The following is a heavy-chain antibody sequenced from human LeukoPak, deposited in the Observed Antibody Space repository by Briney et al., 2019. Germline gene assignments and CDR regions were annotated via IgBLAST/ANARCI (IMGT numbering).Heavy chain of an antibody. V-gene: IGHV4-39*01. CDR1: GDSVNSDNHY. CDR3: ARAIRGYCSSTSCYGTFDP. D-gene: IGHD2-2*01. Sequence: SETLSLTCTVSGDSVNSDNHYWVWIRQPPGKGLEWIGSLHSSGSTYRHPSLKSRVTVSLDSAKNLFSLKLSFVTAADTAVYYCARAIRGYCSSTSCYGTFDPWGQGTLVTVSS. CDR2: LHSSGST. J-gene: IGHJ5*02.